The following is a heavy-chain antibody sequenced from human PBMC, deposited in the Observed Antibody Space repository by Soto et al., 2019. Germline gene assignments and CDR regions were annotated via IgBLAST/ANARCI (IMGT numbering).Heavy chain of an antibody. D-gene: IGHD5-18*01. V-gene: IGHV1-69*12. CDR1: GGTFSSYA. Sequence: QVQLVQSGAEVKKPGSSVKVSCKASGGTFSSYAISWVRQAPGQGLEWMGGIIPIFGTANYAQKFQGRVTITADESTSTAYMELSSLRSEDTAVYYCSLTHPRAIQLWIFFDYWGQGTLVTVSS. CDR2: IIPIFGTA. J-gene: IGHJ4*02. CDR3: SLTHPRAIQLWIFFDY.